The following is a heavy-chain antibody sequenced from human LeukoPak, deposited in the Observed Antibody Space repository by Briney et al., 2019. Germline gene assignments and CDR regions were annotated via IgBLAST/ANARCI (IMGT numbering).Heavy chain of an antibody. CDR2: IRYDGSNK. CDR1: GFTFSSYG. J-gene: IGHJ6*03. CDR3: ARVSGAPPNCGGDCYSGNYYYYYYMDV. D-gene: IGHD2-21*01. V-gene: IGHV3-30*02. Sequence: QTGGSLRLSCAASGFTFSSYGMHWVRQAPGKGLEWVAFIRYDGSNKYYADSVKGRFTISRDNSKNTLYLQMGSLRAEDMAVYYCARVSGAPPNCGGDCYSGNYYYYYYMDVWGKGTTVTVSS.